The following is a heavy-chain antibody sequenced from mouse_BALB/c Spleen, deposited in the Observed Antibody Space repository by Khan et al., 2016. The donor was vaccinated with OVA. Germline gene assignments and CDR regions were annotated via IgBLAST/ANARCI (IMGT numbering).Heavy chain of an antibody. CDR1: GYTFTSYT. D-gene: IGHD1-1*01. CDR2: IHPNSGYT. V-gene: IGHV1-4*01. CDR3: ATDFHYYGSRGAMDY. J-gene: IGHJ4*01. Sequence: QVQLKQSGTELARPGASVKMSCKASGYTFTSYTIHWVKQRPGQGLDWIGYIHPNSGYTTYNQKFKGKATLTADKSSSTAYMQLSSLTSEDSAVYYCATDFHYYGSRGAMDYWGQGTSVTVSS.